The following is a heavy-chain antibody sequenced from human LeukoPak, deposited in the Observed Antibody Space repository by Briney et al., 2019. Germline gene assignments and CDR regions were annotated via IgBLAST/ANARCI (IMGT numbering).Heavy chain of an antibody. CDR2: INYSGNT. CDR1: GGSLNSNSYY. Sequence: KPSETLSLTCTASGGSLNSNSYYWGWIRQPPGKGLEWIGSINYSGNTYYNPSLKSRVTISVDTSKNQFSLNLSSVTAAETSIYYCAGSYSSTWYSTFDIWGQGTMVTVSS. V-gene: IGHV4-39*01. J-gene: IGHJ3*02. D-gene: IGHD6-13*01. CDR3: AGSYSSTWYSTFDI.